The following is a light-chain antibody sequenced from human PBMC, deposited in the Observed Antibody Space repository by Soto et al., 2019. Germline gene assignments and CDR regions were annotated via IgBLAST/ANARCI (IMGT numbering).Light chain of an antibody. CDR2: EVG. J-gene: IGLJ1*01. CDR3: SSYAGSNNRGV. Sequence: QSALTQPPSASGSPGQSVTISCTGTSSDIGGYNYISWYQHHPGKAPKLMIYEVGQRPSGVPDRFSGSKSGNTASLTVSGLQAEDEADYYCSSYAGSNNRGVFGSGTKLTVL. V-gene: IGLV2-8*01. CDR1: SSDIGGYNY.